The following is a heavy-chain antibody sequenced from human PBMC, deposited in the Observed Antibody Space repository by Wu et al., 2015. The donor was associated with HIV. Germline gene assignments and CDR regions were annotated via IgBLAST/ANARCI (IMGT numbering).Heavy chain of an antibody. J-gene: IGHJ4*02. Sequence: QVQLVQSGAEVKKPGASVKVSCKASGYTFTGYYMHWVRQAPGKGLEWMGGFDPEDGETIYAQKFQGRVTMSEDTSTDTAYMELSSLRSEDTAVYYXANXNCSDTEDYFDYWGQGTLVTGLL. CDR2: FDPEDGET. CDR1: GYTFTGYY. V-gene: IGHV1-24*01. CDR3: ANXNCSDTEDYFDY. D-gene: IGHD3-10*02.